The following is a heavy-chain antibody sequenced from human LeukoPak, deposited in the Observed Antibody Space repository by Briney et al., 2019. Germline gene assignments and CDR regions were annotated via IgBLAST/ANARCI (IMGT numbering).Heavy chain of an antibody. J-gene: IGHJ4*02. D-gene: IGHD3-3*01. V-gene: IGHV3-21*01. CDR3: ARGSLYYDFWSGPDY. CDR2: ISSSSSYI. Sequence: GGSLRLSCAASGFTFNTYSMNWVRQAPGEGLEWVSSISSSSSYIYYAHSVRGRFTISRDNAKNSLYLQMNSLRAEDTAVYYCARGSLYYDFWSGPDYWGQGTLVTVSS. CDR1: GFTFNTYS.